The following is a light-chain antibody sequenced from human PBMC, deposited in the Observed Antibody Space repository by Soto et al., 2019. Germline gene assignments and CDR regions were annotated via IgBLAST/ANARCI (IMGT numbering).Light chain of an antibody. CDR3: QQHLGRHT. V-gene: IGKV3-11*01. CDR1: QSVSGY. CDR2: DAS. Sequence: DIVLTHSLVTLSLYPCERATLYFSASQSVSGYLVWYQQKPGQAPRLLIYDASTRAAGIPARFIGSGSGTDFTLTISSLEPEDSAVYYCQQHLGRHTFGQGTKVDIK. J-gene: IGKJ1*01.